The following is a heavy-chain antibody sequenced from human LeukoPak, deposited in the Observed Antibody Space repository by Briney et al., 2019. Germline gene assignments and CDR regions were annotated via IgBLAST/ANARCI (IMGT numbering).Heavy chain of an antibody. D-gene: IGHD3-22*01. CDR1: GGSFSGYY. CDR2: INHSGST. Sequence: SETLSLTCAVYGGSFSGYYWSWIRQPPGKGLEWIGEINHSGSTNYNPSLKSRVTISADTSKNQFSLKLSSVTAADTAVYYCERGRNFLKYYYDSSGYYYAPPPFDYWGQGTLVTVSS. CDR3: ERGRNFLKYYYDSSGYYYAPPPFDY. V-gene: IGHV4-34*01. J-gene: IGHJ4*02.